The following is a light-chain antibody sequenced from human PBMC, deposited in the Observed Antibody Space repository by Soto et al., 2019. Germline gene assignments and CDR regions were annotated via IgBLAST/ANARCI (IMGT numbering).Light chain of an antibody. CDR3: QQLNSYPLT. CDR1: QTISSW. J-gene: IGKJ4*01. V-gene: IGKV1-5*03. Sequence: DIEMTQSPSTLSGSVGDRVTITCRASQTISSWLPWYQQKPGKAPKLLIYKASTLKSGVPSRFSGSGSGTEFTLTISSLQPEDFATYSCQQLNSYPLTFGGGAKVDIK. CDR2: KAS.